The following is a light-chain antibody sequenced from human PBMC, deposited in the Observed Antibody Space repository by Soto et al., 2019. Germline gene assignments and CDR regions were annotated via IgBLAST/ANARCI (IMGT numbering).Light chain of an antibody. CDR1: QSISSTY. J-gene: IGKJ3*01. V-gene: IGKV3-20*01. Sequence: EIVLTQSPGTLSLSPGERATLSCRASQSISSTYLAWYQQKPNPAPRLLIYGASSRAPGIPDRFSGSGSGTDFTLTISRLEPEDFAVYYCQQYGSSPQTFGPG. CDR2: GAS. CDR3: QQYGSSPQT.